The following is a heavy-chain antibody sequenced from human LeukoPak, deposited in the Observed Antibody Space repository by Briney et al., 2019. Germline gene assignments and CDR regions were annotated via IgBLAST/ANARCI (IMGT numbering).Heavy chain of an antibody. D-gene: IGHD6-19*01. CDR1: GGSISSSNW. V-gene: IGHV4-4*02. J-gene: IGHJ4*02. CDR2: IYHSGST. Sequence: SETLSLTCAVSGGSISSSNWWSWVRQPPGKGLEWIGEIYHSGSTNYNPSLKSRVTISVDTSKNQLSLRLSSVTAADTAVYYCARHWSSSGLFDYWGQGTLVTVSS. CDR3: ARHWSSSGLFDY.